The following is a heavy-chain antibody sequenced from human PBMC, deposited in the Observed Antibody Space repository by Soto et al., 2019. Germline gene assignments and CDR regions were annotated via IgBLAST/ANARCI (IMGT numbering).Heavy chain of an antibody. V-gene: IGHV1-69*02. J-gene: IGHJ4*02. CDR2: IIPILGIE. CDR1: GGSFSAYT. Sequence: QVQLVQSGAEVKKPGSSVKVSCKASGGSFSAYTISWVRQAPGQGLEWMGRIIPILGIENYAQKFQGRVTITADTATNAAYVELSSLRSEDTAVYYCAISIAVAGGAGCWGQGTRVTVSS. CDR3: AISIAVAGGAGC. D-gene: IGHD6-19*01.